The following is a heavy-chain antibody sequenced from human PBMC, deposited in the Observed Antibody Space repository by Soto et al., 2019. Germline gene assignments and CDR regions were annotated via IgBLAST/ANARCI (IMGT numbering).Heavy chain of an antibody. V-gene: IGHV3-74*01. J-gene: IGHJ5*01. D-gene: IGHD3-10*01. Sequence: EVQLVESGGGLVQPGGSLRLSCAASGFTFGNFWMHWVRQAPGKGLVWVSRINSDGSTSYADSVKGRLTISRDNAKNTVYLQMNSLRAEDTAVYYCARGLYREYGHDSWVQGALVTVSS. CDR3: ARGLYREYGHDS. CDR1: GFTFGNFW. CDR2: INSDGST.